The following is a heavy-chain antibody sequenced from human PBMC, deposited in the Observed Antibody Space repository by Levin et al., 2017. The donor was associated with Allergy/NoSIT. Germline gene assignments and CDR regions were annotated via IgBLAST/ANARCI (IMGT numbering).Heavy chain of an antibody. CDR2: FDPEDGET. J-gene: IGHJ6*02. V-gene: IGHV1-24*01. Sequence: PKASVKVSCKVSGYTLTELSMHWVRQAPGKGLEWMGGFDPEDGETIYAQKFQGRVTMTEDTSTDTAYMELSSLRSEDTAVYYCATVYKWELHGGGYYYYGMDVWGQGTTVTVSS. CDR1: GYTLTELS. D-gene: IGHD1-26*01. CDR3: ATVYKWELHGGGYYYYGMDV.